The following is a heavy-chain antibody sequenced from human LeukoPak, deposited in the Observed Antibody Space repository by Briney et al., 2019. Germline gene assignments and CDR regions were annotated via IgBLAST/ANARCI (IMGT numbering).Heavy chain of an antibody. CDR2: MHSSGIT. CDR3: ARGYKSDWGLQYFQY. CDR1: GGSISSYY. Sequence: SETLSLTCTVSGGSISSYYWSWIRQPPGKGLEWIGYMHSSGITSNNPSLKSRVTMSVDMSENQFSLRLNSVTAADTAVYYCARGYKSDWGLQYFQYWGQGTLVTVSS. D-gene: IGHD6-19*01. V-gene: IGHV4-59*01. J-gene: IGHJ1*01.